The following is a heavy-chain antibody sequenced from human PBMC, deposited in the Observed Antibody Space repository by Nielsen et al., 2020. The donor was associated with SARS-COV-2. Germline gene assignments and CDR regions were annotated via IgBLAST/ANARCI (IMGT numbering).Heavy chain of an antibody. J-gene: IGHJ6*02. CDR2: IIPIFGTA. CDR1: GYTFTSYA. Sequence: SVKVSCKASGYTFTSYAISWVRQAPGQGLEWMGGIIPIFGTANYAQKFQGRVTITADESTSTAYMELSSLRSEDTAVYYCALALLGYSYGNYYYYGMDVWGQGTTVTVSS. V-gene: IGHV1-69*13. CDR3: ALALLGYSYGNYYYYGMDV. D-gene: IGHD5-18*01.